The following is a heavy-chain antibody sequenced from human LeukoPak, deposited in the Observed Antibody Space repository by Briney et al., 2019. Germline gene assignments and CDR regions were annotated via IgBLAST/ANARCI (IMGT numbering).Heavy chain of an antibody. V-gene: IGHV3-7*01. D-gene: IGHD1-26*01. CDR3: AKEETEWELPDY. CDR2: IKEDGSEK. Sequence: PGGSLRLSCAASGFTFSNFWMTWVRQAPGKGLEWVANIKEDGSEKYYEDSVKGRFTISRDNSKNTLYLQMNSLRAEDTAVYYCAKEETEWELPDYWGQGTLVTVSS. CDR1: GFTFSNFW. J-gene: IGHJ4*02.